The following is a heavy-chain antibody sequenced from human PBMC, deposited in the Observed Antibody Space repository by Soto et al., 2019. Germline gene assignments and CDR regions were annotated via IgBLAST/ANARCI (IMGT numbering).Heavy chain of an antibody. D-gene: IGHD4-4*01. V-gene: IGHV3-23*01. J-gene: IGHJ5*02. Sequence: GGSLRLPCAASGFTFSSYAMSWVRQAPGKGLEWVSAISGSGGSTYYADFVKGRFTISRDNSKNTLYLQMNSLRAEDTAVYYCAKDAAVTRLYNWFDPWGQGTLVTVSS. CDR3: AKDAAVTRLYNWFDP. CDR1: GFTFSSYA. CDR2: ISGSGGST.